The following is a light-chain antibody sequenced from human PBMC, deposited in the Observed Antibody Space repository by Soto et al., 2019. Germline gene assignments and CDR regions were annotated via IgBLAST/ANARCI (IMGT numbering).Light chain of an antibody. CDR2: EIN. J-gene: IGLJ1*01. V-gene: IGLV2-23*02. Sequence: QSALTQPASVSGSPGQSLSISCTGVSSDVGRYNLVSWYQQHPGKAPKLLIHEINKRPSGISHRFSGSRSGNTASLTISGLQAEDEADYYCCSYAGTDYVFGSGTKLTVL. CDR1: SSDVGRYNL. CDR3: CSYAGTDYV.